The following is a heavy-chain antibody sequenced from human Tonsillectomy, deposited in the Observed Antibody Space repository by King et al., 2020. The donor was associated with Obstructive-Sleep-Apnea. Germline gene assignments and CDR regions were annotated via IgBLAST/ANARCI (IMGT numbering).Heavy chain of an antibody. CDR1: GFTFSSYG. Sequence: VQLVESGGGVVQPGRSLRLSCAASGFTFSSYGMHWVRQAPGKGLEWVAFIRYDGSNKYYAVSVKGRFTISRDNSKNTLYLQMNSLRAEDTAVYYCAKGGGARDYVWGTNDYWGQGTLVTVSS. J-gene: IGHJ4*02. V-gene: IGHV3-30*02. D-gene: IGHD3-16*01. CDR3: AKGGGARDYVWGTNDY. CDR2: IRYDGSNK.